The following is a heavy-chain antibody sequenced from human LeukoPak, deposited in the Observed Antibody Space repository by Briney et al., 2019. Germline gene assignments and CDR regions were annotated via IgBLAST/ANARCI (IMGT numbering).Heavy chain of an antibody. V-gene: IGHV3-30*02. CDR1: GFTFSSYG. J-gene: IGHJ4*02. Sequence: GGSLRLSCAASGFTFSSYGMHWVRQAPGKGLEWVAVIWYGGSNKYYADSVKGRFTISRDNSKNTLYLQMNSLRAEDTAVYYCAKGLFSSSTPLDYWGQGTLVTVSS. D-gene: IGHD2-2*01. CDR3: AKGLFSSSTPLDY. CDR2: IWYGGSNK.